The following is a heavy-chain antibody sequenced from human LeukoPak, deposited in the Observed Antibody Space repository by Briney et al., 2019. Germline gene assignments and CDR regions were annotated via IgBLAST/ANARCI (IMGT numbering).Heavy chain of an antibody. J-gene: IGHJ4*02. CDR1: GGSISSGGYY. CDR3: ARGRIQLWPNHKIYFDY. V-gene: IGHV4-31*03. CDR2: IYYSRST. D-gene: IGHD5-18*01. Sequence: PSETLSLTCTVSGGSISSGGYYWSWIRQHPGKGLEWIGYIYYSRSTYYNPSLKSRVTISVDTSKNQFSLKLSSVTAADTAVYYCARGRIQLWPNHKIYFDYWGQGTLVTVSS.